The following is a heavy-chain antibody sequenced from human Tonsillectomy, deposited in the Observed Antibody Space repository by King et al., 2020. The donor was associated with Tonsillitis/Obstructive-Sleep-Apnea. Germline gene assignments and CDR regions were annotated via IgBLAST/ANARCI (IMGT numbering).Heavy chain of an antibody. V-gene: IGHV3-11*05. Sequence: VQLVESGGGLVKPGGSLRLSCVGSGFTLRDYFMTWVRQAPGKGLEWVSYITGSSSYTNYGDSMKGRFTISRDNAKNTLYLEMHSLRAKDTAVYYCARWGAAFGYWGQGTPVTVSS. J-gene: IGHJ4*02. CDR2: ITGSSSYT. CDR3: ARWGAAFGY. D-gene: IGHD3-16*01. CDR1: GFTLRDYF.